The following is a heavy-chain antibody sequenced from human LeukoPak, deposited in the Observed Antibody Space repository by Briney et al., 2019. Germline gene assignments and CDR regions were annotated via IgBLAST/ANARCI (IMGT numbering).Heavy chain of an antibody. V-gene: IGHV4-59*01. J-gene: IGHJ5*02. D-gene: IGHD1-26*01. Sequence: NPSETLSLTCTVSGGSISTYYWSWIRQPPGKGLEWIGYIYYSGSTNYNPSLKSRVTLSVDTSKNQFSLKLSSVTAADTAVYYCARSYSGSFDPWGQGTLVTVSS. CDR2: IYYSGST. CDR1: GGSISTYY. CDR3: ARSYSGSFDP.